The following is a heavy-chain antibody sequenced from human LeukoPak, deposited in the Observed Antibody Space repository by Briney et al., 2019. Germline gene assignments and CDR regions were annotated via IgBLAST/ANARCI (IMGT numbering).Heavy chain of an antibody. CDR2: INPSGGST. V-gene: IGHV1-46*01. D-gene: IGHD5-18*01. CDR1: GYTFTSYY. J-gene: IGHJ6*03. Sequence: ASVKVSCKASGYTFTSYYMHWVRQAPGQGLEWMGIINPSGGSTSYAQKFQGRVTMTRDMSTSTVYMELSSLRSEDTAVYYCARDPRRGTAMVTRYYYYYYYMDAWGKGTTVTVSS. CDR3: ARDPRRGTAMVTRYYYYYYYMDA.